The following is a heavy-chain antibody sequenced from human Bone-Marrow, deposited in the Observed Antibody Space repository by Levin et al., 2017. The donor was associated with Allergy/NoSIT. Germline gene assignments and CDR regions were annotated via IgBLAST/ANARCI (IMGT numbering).Heavy chain of an antibody. CDR2: IYYSGST. J-gene: IGHJ4*02. V-gene: IGHV4-59*08. D-gene: IGHD3-22*01. CDR3: ARRGTYYYDSSGYYYWGYYFDY. Sequence: SETLSLTCTVSGGSISSYYWSWIRQPPGKGLEWIGYIYYSGSTNYNPSLKSRVTISVDTSKNQFSLKLSSVTAADTAVYYCARRGTYYYDSSGYYYWGYYFDYWGQGTLVTVSS. CDR1: GGSISSYY.